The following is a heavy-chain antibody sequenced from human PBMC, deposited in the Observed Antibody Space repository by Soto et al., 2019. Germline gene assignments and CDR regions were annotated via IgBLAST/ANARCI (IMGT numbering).Heavy chain of an antibody. D-gene: IGHD2-15*01. V-gene: IGHV1-8*02. CDR2: MNPNGGDT. J-gene: IGHJ3*02. CDR1: GYTFTSYD. Sequence: ASVKVSCKASGYTFTSYDINWVRQATGQGLEWMGWMNPNGGDTGYAQKFQGRVTMTRNTSMSTVYMELSSLRSEGTAVYYCARVYCSGGSCYSWAFDIWGQGTMVTVSS. CDR3: ARVYCSGGSCYSWAFDI.